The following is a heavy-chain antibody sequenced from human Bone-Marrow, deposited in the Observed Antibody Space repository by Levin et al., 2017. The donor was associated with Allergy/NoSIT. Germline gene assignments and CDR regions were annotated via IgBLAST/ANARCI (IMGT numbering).Heavy chain of an antibody. Sequence: KISCKASGGTFSSYAISWVRQAPGQGLEWMGGIIPIFGTANYAQKFQGRVTITADESTSTAYMELSSLRSEDTAVYYCARDLGPVAGVGSFDYWGQGTLVTVSS. D-gene: IGHD3-10*01. CDR1: GGTFSSYA. CDR3: ARDLGPVAGVGSFDY. J-gene: IGHJ4*02. V-gene: IGHV1-69*01. CDR2: IIPIFGTA.